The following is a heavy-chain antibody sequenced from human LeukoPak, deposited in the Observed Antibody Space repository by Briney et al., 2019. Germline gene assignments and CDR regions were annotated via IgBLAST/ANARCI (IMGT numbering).Heavy chain of an antibody. Sequence: GGSLRLSCAASGFTFSSYGMHWVRQAPGKGLEWVAVISYDGSNKYYADSVKGRFTISRDSSKNTLYLQMNSLRAEDTAVYYCAKDRLTMVIKEYYFDYWGQGTLVTVSS. CDR2: ISYDGSNK. CDR3: AKDRLTMVIKEYYFDY. CDR1: GFTFSSYG. D-gene: IGHD4/OR15-4a*01. J-gene: IGHJ4*02. V-gene: IGHV3-30*18.